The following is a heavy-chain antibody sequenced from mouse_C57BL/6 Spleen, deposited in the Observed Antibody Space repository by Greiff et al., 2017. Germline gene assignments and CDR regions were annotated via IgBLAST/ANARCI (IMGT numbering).Heavy chain of an antibody. CDR3: ARGQDGSSYDYWYFDV. V-gene: IGHV5-4*03. CDR2: ISDGGSYT. D-gene: IGHD1-1*01. J-gene: IGHJ1*03. CDR1: GFTFSSYA. Sequence: EVKLVESGGGLVKPGGSLKLSCAASGFTFSSYAMSWVRQTPEKRLEWVATISDGGSYTYYPDNVKGRFTISRDNAKNNLYLQMSHLKSEDTAMYYCARGQDGSSYDYWYFDVWGTGTTVTVSS.